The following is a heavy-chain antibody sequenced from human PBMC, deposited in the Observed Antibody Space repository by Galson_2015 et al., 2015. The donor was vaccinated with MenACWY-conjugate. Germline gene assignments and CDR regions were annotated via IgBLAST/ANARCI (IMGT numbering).Heavy chain of an antibody. CDR2: IDPVNSNI. V-gene: IGHV5-51*01. CDR1: GYSFTNYW. CDR3: ARHPPGGRGMDV. D-gene: IGHD1-26*01. Sequence: QSGAEVKKPGESLKISCTGSGYSFTNYWIAWVRQMPGKGLEWVGLIDPVNSNIRYSPSFQGQVTISADESISTAYLQWSSLKASDTATYYCARHPPGGRGMDVWGQGTTVTVSS. J-gene: IGHJ6*02.